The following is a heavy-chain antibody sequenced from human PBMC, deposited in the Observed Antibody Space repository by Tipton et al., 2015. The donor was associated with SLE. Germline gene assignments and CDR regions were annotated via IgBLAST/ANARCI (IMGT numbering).Heavy chain of an antibody. CDR3: AREGKLGRDAFDI. CDR2: INPNGGST. Sequence: QLVQSGAEVKKPGASVKVSCKTSGYTFTSYYMHWVRQAPGQGLEWMGVINPNGGSTSFPQDFQGRVSMTRDTSTSTVYMELYSLRSEDTAMYYCAREGKLGRDAFDIWGQGTMVTVSS. D-gene: IGHD1-1*01. J-gene: IGHJ3*02. V-gene: IGHV1-46*01. CDR1: GYTFTSYY.